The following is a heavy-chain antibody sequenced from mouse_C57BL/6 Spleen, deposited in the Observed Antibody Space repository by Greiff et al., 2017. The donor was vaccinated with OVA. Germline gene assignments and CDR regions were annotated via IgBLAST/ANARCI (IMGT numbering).Heavy chain of an antibody. J-gene: IGHJ1*03. CDR3: ARGVLRSWYFDV. V-gene: IGHV1-69*01. CDR2: IDPSDSYT. Sequence: QVQLQQSGAELVMPGASVKLSCKASGYTFTSYWMHWVKQRPGQGLEWIGEIDPSDSYTNYNQKFKGKSTLTVDKSSSTAYMQLSSLTSEDSAVYYCARGVLRSWYFDVWGTGTTVTVSS. CDR1: GYTFTSYW. D-gene: IGHD1-1*01.